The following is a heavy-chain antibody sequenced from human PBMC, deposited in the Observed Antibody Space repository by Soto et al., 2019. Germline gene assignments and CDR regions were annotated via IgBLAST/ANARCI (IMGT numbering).Heavy chain of an antibody. V-gene: IGHV3-23*01. CDR3: AKDLLDGYNAFDM. CDR2: ITGVGYST. CDR1: GFGFTSFA. D-gene: IGHD5-12*01. J-gene: IGHJ3*02. Sequence: EVQLLESGGGLVQPGGSLRLSCAASGFGFTSFAMAWVRQAPGKGLEWVSSITGVGYSTYYADSVKGRFTISRDNSRDTVYLQMNSLRVGDTALYYCAKDLLDGYNAFDMWGRGTTVTVSS.